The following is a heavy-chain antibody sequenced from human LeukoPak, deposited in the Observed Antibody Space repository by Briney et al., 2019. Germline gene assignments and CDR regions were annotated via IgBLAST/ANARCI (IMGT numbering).Heavy chain of an antibody. V-gene: IGHV4-34*01. Sequence: PSETLSLTCAVYGGSFSGYYWSWIRQPPGKGLEWIGEINHSGSTNYNPSLKSRVTISVDTSKNQFSLKLSSVTAADTAVYYCAKGVDNTDAFDIWGQGTMVTVSS. J-gene: IGHJ3*02. CDR3: AKGVDNTDAFDI. CDR1: GGSFSGYY. CDR2: INHSGST. D-gene: IGHD2-2*02.